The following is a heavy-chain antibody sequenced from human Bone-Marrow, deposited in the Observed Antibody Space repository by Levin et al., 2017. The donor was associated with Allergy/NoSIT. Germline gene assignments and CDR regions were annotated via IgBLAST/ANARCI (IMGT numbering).Heavy chain of an antibody. V-gene: IGHV3-30*18. CDR2: ISYDGSNK. CDR1: GFTFSSYG. CDR3: AKDIGPVEWELLIDDY. D-gene: IGHD1-26*01. J-gene: IGHJ4*02. Sequence: PGGSLRLSCAASGFTFSSYGMHWVRQAPGKGLEWVAVISYDGSNKYYADSVKGRFTISRDNSKNTLYLQMNSLRAEDTAVYYCAKDIGPVEWELLIDDYWGQGTLVTVSS.